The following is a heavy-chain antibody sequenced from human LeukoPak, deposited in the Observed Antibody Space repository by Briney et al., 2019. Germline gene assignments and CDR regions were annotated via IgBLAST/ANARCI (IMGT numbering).Heavy chain of an antibody. Sequence: SQTLSLTCTVSGGSISSGDYYWSWIRQPPGKGLEWIVYIYYSGSTYYNPSLKSRVTISVDTSKNQFSLKLSSVTAADTAVYYCARDQGYYDFWSGYSHGAFDIWGQGTMVTVSS. CDR1: GGSISSGDYY. D-gene: IGHD3-3*01. J-gene: IGHJ3*02. CDR2: IYYSGST. CDR3: ARDQGYYDFWSGYSHGAFDI. V-gene: IGHV4-30-4*08.